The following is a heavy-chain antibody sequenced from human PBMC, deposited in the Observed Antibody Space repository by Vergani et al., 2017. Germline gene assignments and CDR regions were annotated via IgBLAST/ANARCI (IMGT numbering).Heavy chain of an antibody. D-gene: IGHD5-18*01. V-gene: IGHV1-69*06. Sequence: QVQLVQSGAEVKKPGSSVKVSCKASGGTFSSYAISWVRQAPGQGLEWMGGIIPIFGTANYAQKFQGRVTITADKPTSTAYMELSSLRSEDTAVYYCARAPKWIQLSYYFDYWGQGTLVTVSS. CDR2: IIPIFGTA. CDR1: GGTFSSYA. CDR3: ARAPKWIQLSYYFDY. J-gene: IGHJ4*02.